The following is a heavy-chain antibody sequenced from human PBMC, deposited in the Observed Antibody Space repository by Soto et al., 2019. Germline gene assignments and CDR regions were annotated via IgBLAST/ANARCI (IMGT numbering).Heavy chain of an antibody. Sequence: QVQLVQSGAEVKKPGSSVKVSCKASGGTFSSYAISWVRQAPGQGLEWMGGIIPIFGTANYAQKFEGRVTIAADESTSTAYMELSSLRSEDTAVYYCARESSRHCSSTSCYRGSFDYWGQGTLVTVSS. V-gene: IGHV1-69*01. J-gene: IGHJ4*02. CDR2: IIPIFGTA. CDR1: GGTFSSYA. CDR3: ARESSRHCSSTSCYRGSFDY. D-gene: IGHD2-2*02.